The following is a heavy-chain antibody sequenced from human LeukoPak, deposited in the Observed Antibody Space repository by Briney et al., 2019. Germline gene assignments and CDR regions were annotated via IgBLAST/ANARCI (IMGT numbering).Heavy chain of an antibody. CDR2: IYYGGST. CDR3: ARTPPYADYEIDY. Sequence: SETLSLTCTVSGGAISSYFWSWIRQPPGKGLEWVGYIYYGGSTSYNPSLKSRVSISVDTSKNRFSLRLSSVTAADTAVYYCARTPPYADYEIDYWGQGSLVTVST. D-gene: IGHD4-17*01. V-gene: IGHV4-59*08. J-gene: IGHJ4*02. CDR1: GGAISSYF.